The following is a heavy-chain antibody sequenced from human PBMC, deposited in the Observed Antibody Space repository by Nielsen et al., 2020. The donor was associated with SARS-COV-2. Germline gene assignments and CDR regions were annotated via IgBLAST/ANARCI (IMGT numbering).Heavy chain of an antibody. Sequence: GESLKISCAVSGFDFSDFGIHWVRQAPGKGLEWVAVMSSDGRNELYADSVRGRFSISRDNSKNTIFLQVDSLRSDDSAVYYCAKGGVRGDGFYLYMDVWGKGTTVTVSS. J-gene: IGHJ6*03. CDR1: GFDFSDFG. CDR3: AKGGVRGDGFYLYMDV. V-gene: IGHV3-30*18. CDR2: MSSDGRNE. D-gene: IGHD5-24*01.